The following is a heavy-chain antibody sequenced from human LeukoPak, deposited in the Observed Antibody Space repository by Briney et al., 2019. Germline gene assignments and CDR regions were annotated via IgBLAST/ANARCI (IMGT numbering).Heavy chain of an antibody. J-gene: IGHJ4*02. V-gene: IGHV4-34*01. CDR3: AREGHDSSGYRNGY. CDR2: INHSGST. D-gene: IGHD3-22*01. Sequence: KPSETLSLTCAVYGGSFSGYYWSWIRQPPGKGLEWIGEINHSGSTNYNPSLKSRVTISVDTSKNQFSLKLSFVTAADTAVYYCAREGHDSSGYRNGYWGQGTLVTVSS. CDR1: GGSFSGYY.